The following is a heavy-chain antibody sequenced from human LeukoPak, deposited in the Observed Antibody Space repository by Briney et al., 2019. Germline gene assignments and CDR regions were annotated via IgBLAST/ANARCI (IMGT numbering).Heavy chain of an antibody. CDR2: INHSGST. CDR3: ARRPAASEALDY. J-gene: IGHJ4*02. CDR1: GVSFSGYY. V-gene: IGHV4-34*01. Sequence: KPSETLSLTCAVYGVSFSGYYWSWIRQPPGKGLEWVGEINHSGSTNYNPSLKSRVTISVDTSKNQFSLKLSSVTAADTAVYYCARRPAASEALDYWGQGTLVTVSS. D-gene: IGHD6-13*01.